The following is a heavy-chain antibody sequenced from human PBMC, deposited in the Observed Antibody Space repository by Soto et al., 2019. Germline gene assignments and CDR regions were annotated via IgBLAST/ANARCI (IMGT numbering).Heavy chain of an antibody. CDR1: GYSFTSYW. J-gene: IGHJ6*02. CDR2: IDPSDSYT. V-gene: IGHV5-10-1*01. D-gene: IGHD2-2*01. Sequence: GESLKISCKGSGYSFTSYWIGWVRQMPGKGLEWMGRIDPSDSYTNYSPSFQGHVTISADKSISTAYLQWSSLKASDTAMYYCAAPKQLSMGYYYGMDVWGQGTTVTVYS. CDR3: AAPKQLSMGYYYGMDV.